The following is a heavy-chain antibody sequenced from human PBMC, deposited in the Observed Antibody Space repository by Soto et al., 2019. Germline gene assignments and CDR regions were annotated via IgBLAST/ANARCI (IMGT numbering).Heavy chain of an antibody. CDR2: INPSGGST. CDR1: GYTFTSYY. V-gene: IGHV1-46*01. CDR3: ARGSSDYYGMDV. J-gene: IGHJ6*02. Sequence: QVQLVQSGAEVKKPGASLKVSCTASGYTFTSYYMHWVRQAPGQGLEWMGIINPSGGSTSYAQKVQGRVAMTRDSSTSTVYMELSSLRSEDTAVYDCARGSSDYYGMDVWGQGTTVTVPS.